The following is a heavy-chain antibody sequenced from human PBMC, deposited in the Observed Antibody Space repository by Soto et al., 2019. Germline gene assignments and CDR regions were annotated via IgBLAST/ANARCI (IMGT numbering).Heavy chain of an antibody. J-gene: IGHJ4*02. Sequence: QVHLVQSGAEVKKPGASVKVSCKASGYTFTNNGITWVRQAPGQGLEWMGWIRTYNGNTNYAQSRQDRVTLTTDTSTSTAYMELRSLRSDDTAVYYCARFSRYDFWSGPTSPKYYSDYWGQGTLVTVSS. CDR2: IRTYNGNT. CDR3: ARFSRYDFWSGPTSPKYYSDY. CDR1: GYTFTNNG. V-gene: IGHV1-18*01. D-gene: IGHD3-3*01.